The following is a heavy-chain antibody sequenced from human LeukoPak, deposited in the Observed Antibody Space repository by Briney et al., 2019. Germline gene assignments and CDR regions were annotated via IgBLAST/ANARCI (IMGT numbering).Heavy chain of an antibody. D-gene: IGHD4-11*01. CDR2: MNPNSGNT. CDR3: ARQGVYSNYPTDFDY. J-gene: IGHJ4*02. V-gene: IGHV1-8*01. Sequence: GASVKVSCKASGYTFTSYDINWVRQAPGQGLEWMGWMNPNSGNTGYAQKFQGRVTMTRNTSISTAYMELSSLRSEDTAVYYCARQGVYSNYPTDFDYWGQGTLVTVSS. CDR1: GYTFTSYD.